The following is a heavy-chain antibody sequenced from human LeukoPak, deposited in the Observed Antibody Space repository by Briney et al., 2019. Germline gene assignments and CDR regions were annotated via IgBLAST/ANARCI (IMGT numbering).Heavy chain of an antibody. D-gene: IGHD3-22*01. CDR3: ARRGYSDSSGYDY. Sequence: GGSLRLSCAISGFTFKNYAMNWVRQAPGKGLEWVSSISGDSSDIYYADSVMGRSTISRDNAKNSVYLQINSLRAEDTAIYYCARRGYSDSSGYDYWGQGTLVTVSS. V-gene: IGHV3-21*01. J-gene: IGHJ4*02. CDR1: GFTFKNYA. CDR2: ISGDSSDI.